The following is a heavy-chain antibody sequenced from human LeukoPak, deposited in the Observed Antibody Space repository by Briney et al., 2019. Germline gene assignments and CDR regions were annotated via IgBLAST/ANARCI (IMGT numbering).Heavy chain of an antibody. J-gene: IGHJ3*02. CDR2: LYYSGNT. Sequence: SETLSLTCTVSGGSISSYQWSWIRQPPGKGLEWIAYLYYSGNTNYNPSLKSRLTLSVDTSKNQFSLKLNSVIAADTALYYCARHGSTSLHYAFDIWGQETIVTVSS. CDR3: ARHGSTSLHYAFDI. V-gene: IGHV4-59*01. D-gene: IGHD2-2*01. CDR1: GGSISSYQ.